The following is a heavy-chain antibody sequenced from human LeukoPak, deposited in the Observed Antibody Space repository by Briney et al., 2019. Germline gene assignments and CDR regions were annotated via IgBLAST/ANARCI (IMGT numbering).Heavy chain of an antibody. CDR1: GFTLSSYW. V-gene: IGHV3-7*01. D-gene: IGHD3-9*01. Sequence: GGSLRLSGAASGFTLSSYWMSWVRQAPGKGLEWVANIKQDGSEKYYVDSVKGRFTISRDNAKNSLYLQMNSLRAEDTAVYYCARAVLDILTGYEHFDYWGQGTLVTVSS. CDR2: IKQDGSEK. CDR3: ARAVLDILTGYEHFDY. J-gene: IGHJ4*02.